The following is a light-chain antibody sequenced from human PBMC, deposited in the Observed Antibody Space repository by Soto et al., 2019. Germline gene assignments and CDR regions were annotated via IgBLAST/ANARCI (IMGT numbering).Light chain of an antibody. Sequence: EIVMTQSPATLSVSPGERATLSCRASQSVSGNLAWYQQKPGQAPRLLIYGASTRATGIPARFSGSGSGTEFTLTTSSLKSKDFAVYYCQQNNNWPRTFGQGTKVEIK. CDR1: QSVSGN. CDR2: GAS. V-gene: IGKV3-15*01. J-gene: IGKJ1*01. CDR3: QQNNNWPRT.